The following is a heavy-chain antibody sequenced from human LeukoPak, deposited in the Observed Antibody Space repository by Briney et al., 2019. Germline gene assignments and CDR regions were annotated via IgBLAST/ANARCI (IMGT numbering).Heavy chain of an antibody. Sequence: NASETLSLTCTVSGDSTSSDRYYGGWVRQPPGKGLEWIGSIYYSGSTYYNPSLKSRVTISVDTSKNQFSLKLSSVTAADTAVYYCARSDLYYFDYWGQGTLVTVSS. CDR2: IYYSGST. J-gene: IGHJ4*02. V-gene: IGHV4-39*01. CDR1: GDSTSSDRYY. CDR3: ARSDLYYFDY.